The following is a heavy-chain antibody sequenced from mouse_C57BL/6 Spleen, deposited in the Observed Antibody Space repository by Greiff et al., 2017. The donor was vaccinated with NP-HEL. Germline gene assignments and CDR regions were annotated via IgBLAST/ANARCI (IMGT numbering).Heavy chain of an antibody. CDR1: GFTFSSYA. CDR3: ARDQGTTVVANDYFDY. Sequence: EVMLVESGGGLVKPGGSLKLSCAASGFTFSSYAMSWVRQTPEKRLEWVATISDGGSYTYYPDNVKGRFTISRDNAKNNLYLQMSHLKSEDTAMYYCARDQGTTVVANDYFDYWGQGTTLTVSS. CDR2: ISDGGSYT. V-gene: IGHV5-4*01. D-gene: IGHD1-1*01. J-gene: IGHJ2*01.